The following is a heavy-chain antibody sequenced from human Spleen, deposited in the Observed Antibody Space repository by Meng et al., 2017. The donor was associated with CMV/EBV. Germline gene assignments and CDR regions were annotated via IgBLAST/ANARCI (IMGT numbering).Heavy chain of an antibody. V-gene: IGHV4-61*01. Sequence: SETLSLTCTVSGGSVSSGSYYWSWIRQPPGKGLEWIGYIYYSGGTNCNPSLKSRVTISVDTSKNQFSLKLSSVTAADTAVYYCARDALEGFFLDNDAFDIWGQGTMVTVSS. D-gene: IGHD3/OR15-3a*01. CDR1: GGSVSSGSYY. CDR3: ARDALEGFFLDNDAFDI. J-gene: IGHJ3*02. CDR2: IYYSGGT.